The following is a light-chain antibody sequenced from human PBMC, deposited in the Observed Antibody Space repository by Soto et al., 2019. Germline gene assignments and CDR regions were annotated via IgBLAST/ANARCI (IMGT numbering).Light chain of an antibody. CDR2: DVS. J-gene: IGLJ2*01. V-gene: IGLV2-11*01. CDR3: CSYAGRSLV. Sequence: QSALTQPRSVSGSPGQSVTISCTGTSSDVGAYNSVSWYQQHPGKVPTLMINDVSKRPSGVPDRFSGSKSGNTASLTISGLQAEDEADYYCCSYAGRSLVFGGGTKLTVL. CDR1: SSDVGAYNS.